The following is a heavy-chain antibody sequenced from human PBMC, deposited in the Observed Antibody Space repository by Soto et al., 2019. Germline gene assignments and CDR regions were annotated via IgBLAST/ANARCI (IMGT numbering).Heavy chain of an antibody. J-gene: IGHJ6*02. V-gene: IGHV4-30-4*01. CDR3: ARKVNNYYGMDV. Sequence: QVQLQESGPGLVKPSQTLSLPCSISGASISSDDYYWSWFRQPPGKGLEWIGYISYSGSTYYNPSLKSRITISVDTSKTQFSLILSSVTAADTAVFYCARKVNNYYGMDVWGQGTTVTVSS. CDR2: ISYSGST. CDR1: GASISSDDYY.